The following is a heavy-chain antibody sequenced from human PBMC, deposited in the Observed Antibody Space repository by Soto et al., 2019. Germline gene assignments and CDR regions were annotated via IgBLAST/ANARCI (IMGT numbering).Heavy chain of an antibody. CDR1: GFTFSSYS. CDR2: ISSSSSTI. J-gene: IGHJ4*02. D-gene: IGHD3-22*01. Sequence: GGSLRLSCAASGFTFSSYSMNWVRQAPGKGLEWVSYISSSSSTIYYADSVKGRFTISRDNAKNSLYLQMNSLRDEDTAVYYCAREVDYYDSSGEDYWGQGTLVTVSS. V-gene: IGHV3-48*02. CDR3: AREVDYYDSSGEDY.